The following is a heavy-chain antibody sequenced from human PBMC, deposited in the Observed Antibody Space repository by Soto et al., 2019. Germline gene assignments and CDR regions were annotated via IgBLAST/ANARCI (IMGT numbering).Heavy chain of an antibody. J-gene: IGHJ4*02. CDR3: AKSGSSSGWYSSYFDY. CDR2: ISSSSSYI. CDR1: GFTFSSYS. Sequence: GGSLRLSCAASGFTFSSYSMNWVRQAPGKGLEWVSSISSSSSYIYYADSVKGRFTISRDNAKNSLYLQMNSLRAEDTAVYYCAKSGSSSGWYSSYFDYWGQGTLVTVSS. V-gene: IGHV3-21*01. D-gene: IGHD6-19*01.